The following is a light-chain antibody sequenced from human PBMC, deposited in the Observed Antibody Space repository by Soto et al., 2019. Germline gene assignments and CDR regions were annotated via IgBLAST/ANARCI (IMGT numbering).Light chain of an antibody. CDR3: QQYYSYPPT. J-gene: IGKJ2*01. Sequence: AIRMTQSPSSFSASTGDRVTITCRASQGISSYLAWYQQKPGKAPKLLIYAASTFQSGVPSRFSGSGSGTDFNLTISCLQSEDFATYYCQQYYSYPPTFGQGTKLEI. CDR2: AAS. CDR1: QGISSY. V-gene: IGKV1-8*01.